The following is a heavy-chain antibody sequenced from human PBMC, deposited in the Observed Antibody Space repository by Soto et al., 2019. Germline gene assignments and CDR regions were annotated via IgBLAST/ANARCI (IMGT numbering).Heavy chain of an antibody. CDR1: GYSFTNYW. CDR3: ARHGVGDILTGQPDY. Sequence: GESLKISCKGSGYSFTNYWIGWVRQMPGKDLEWIGIIYPEDSETRYSPSFQGQVAISADKSISTAYLQWSSLKASDTAMYYCARHGVGDILTGQPDYWGQGTLVTVSS. D-gene: IGHD3-9*01. CDR2: IYPEDSET. V-gene: IGHV5-51*01. J-gene: IGHJ4*02.